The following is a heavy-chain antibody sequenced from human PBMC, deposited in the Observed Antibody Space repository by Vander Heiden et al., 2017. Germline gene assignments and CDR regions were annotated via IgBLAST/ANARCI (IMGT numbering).Heavy chain of an antibody. CDR1: GLPPRSNFY. CDR3: ARAHPFPGCGMDV. D-gene: IGHD3-10*01. J-gene: IGHJ6*02. CDR2: FHLGGNT. Sequence: QVQLLESGPGPVQPSETLSLHCGVPGLPPRSNFYWGWIRLAPGKGLEWIGSFHLGGNTYYNPSLKSRVAISVDTSKNEFSLILSSVTAADTAIYYCARAHPFPGCGMDVWGQGTTVTVSS. V-gene: IGHV4-38-2*01.